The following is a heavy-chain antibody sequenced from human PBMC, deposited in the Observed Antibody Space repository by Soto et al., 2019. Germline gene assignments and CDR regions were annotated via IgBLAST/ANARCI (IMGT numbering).Heavy chain of an antibody. Sequence: ASVKVSCKASGCTFTSYYMHLVRQAPGQGLEWMGIINPSGGSTSYAQKFQGRVTMTRDTSTSTVYMELSSLRSEDTAVYYCARGDDSRYSSSWTEVFDYWGQGTLVTVSS. CDR1: GCTFTSYY. D-gene: IGHD6-13*01. CDR2: INPSGGST. V-gene: IGHV1-46*01. J-gene: IGHJ4*02. CDR3: ARGDDSRYSSSWTEVFDY.